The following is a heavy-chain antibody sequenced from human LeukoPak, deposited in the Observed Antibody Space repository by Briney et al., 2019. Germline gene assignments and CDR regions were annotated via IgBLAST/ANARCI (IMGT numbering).Heavy chain of an antibody. V-gene: IGHV3-11*01. CDR1: GFTFSDYY. J-gene: IGHJ2*01. D-gene: IGHD6-13*01. CDR2: ISSSGSTI. CDR3: ARDSGSSWYVGSSWYFDL. Sequence: GSLRLSCAASGFTFSDYYMSWIRQAPGKGLEWVSYISSSGSTIYYADSVKGRFTISRDNAKNSLYLQMNSLRAEDTALYHCARDSGSSWYVGSSWYFDLWGRGTLVTVSS.